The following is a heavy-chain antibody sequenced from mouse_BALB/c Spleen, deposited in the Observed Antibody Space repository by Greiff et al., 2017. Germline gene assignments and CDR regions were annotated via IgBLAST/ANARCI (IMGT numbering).Heavy chain of an antibody. Sequence: EVQRVESGGGLVQPGGSRKLSCAASGFTFSSFGMHWVRQAPEKGLEWVAYISSGSSTIYYADTVKGRFTISRDNPKNTLFLQMTSLRSEDTAMYYCARSSITTVVAHWYFDVWGAGTTVTVSS. CDR1: GFTFSSFG. V-gene: IGHV5-17*02. CDR3: ARSSITTVVAHWYFDV. CDR2: ISSGSSTI. J-gene: IGHJ1*01. D-gene: IGHD1-1*01.